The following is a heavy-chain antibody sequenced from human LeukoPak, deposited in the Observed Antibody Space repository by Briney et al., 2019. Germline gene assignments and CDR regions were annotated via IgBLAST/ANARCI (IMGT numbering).Heavy chain of an antibody. J-gene: IGHJ6*02. CDR3: ARGNRGNYYYGMDV. Sequence: GGPLRLSCAASGFTFSSYAMHWVRQAPGKGLEYVSAISSYGDSTYYADSVKGRCTISRDNSKNTLYLQMGSLRAEDMAVYYCARGNRGNYYYGMDVWGQGTTVTVSS. V-gene: IGHV3-64*02. CDR2: ISSYGDST. CDR1: GFTFSSYA.